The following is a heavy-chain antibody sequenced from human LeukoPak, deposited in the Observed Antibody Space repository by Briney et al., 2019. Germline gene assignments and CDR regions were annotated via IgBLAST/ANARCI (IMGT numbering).Heavy chain of an antibody. CDR1: GFTFSSYE. J-gene: IGHJ4*02. CDR3: ARGGSYRLFDY. D-gene: IGHD1-26*01. Sequence: PGGSLRLSCAASGFTFSSYEMNWVRQAPGKGLEWVSYISSSGSTIYYADSVKGRFTNSRDNAKNSLYLQMNSLRAEDTAVYYCARGGSYRLFDYWGQGTLVTVSS. CDR2: ISSSGSTI. V-gene: IGHV3-48*03.